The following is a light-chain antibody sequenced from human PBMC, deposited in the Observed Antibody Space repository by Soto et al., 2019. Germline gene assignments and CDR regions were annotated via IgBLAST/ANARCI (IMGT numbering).Light chain of an antibody. CDR3: QQYNSILGT. J-gene: IGKJ1*01. Sequence: DIQMTQSPSTLSGSVGDRVTITCRASQTISSWLAWYQQKPGKAPKLLIYDASSLESGVPSRFSGSGSGTEFTLTISSLQPDDFATYYCQQYNSILGTFGQGTKVDI. CDR1: QTISSW. V-gene: IGKV1-5*01. CDR2: DAS.